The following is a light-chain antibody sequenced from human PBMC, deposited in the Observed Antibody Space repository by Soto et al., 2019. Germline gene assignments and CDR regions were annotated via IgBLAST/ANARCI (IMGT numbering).Light chain of an antibody. V-gene: IGKV1-5*03. J-gene: IGKJ2*03. CDR1: QSFKTW. Sequence: DIQMTQSPSSLSASVGDRVTITCRASQSFKTWLAWYQQKPGKPPKLIIYKASTLETGVPSRFSASGFGTEFTLTIRSLQPDDFATYDCQQYNSYVYSFGGGTKV. CDR3: QQYNSYVYS. CDR2: KAS.